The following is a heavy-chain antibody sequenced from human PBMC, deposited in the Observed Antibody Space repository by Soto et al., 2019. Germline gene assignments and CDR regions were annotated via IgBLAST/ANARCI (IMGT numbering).Heavy chain of an antibody. CDR2: IKSKTDGGTT. V-gene: IGHV3-15*01. J-gene: IGHJ4*02. D-gene: IGHD3-22*01. CDR1: GFNFITYS. Sequence: GGSLRLSCAASGFNFITYSLSWVRQAPGKGLEWVGRIKSKTDGGTTDYAALVKGRFTISRDDSKTTLYLQMNGLKTEDTAVYYCTTAENYYDSSSFDYWGKGNLLIV. CDR3: TTAENYYDSSSFDY.